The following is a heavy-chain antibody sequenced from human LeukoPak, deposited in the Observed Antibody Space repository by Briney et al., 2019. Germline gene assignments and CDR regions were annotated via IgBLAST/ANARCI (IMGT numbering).Heavy chain of an antibody. CDR2: ISSSSSTI. CDR1: GFTFSSYS. D-gene: IGHD4-17*01. V-gene: IGHV3-48*04. Sequence: GGSLRLSCAASGFTFSSYSMNWVRQAPGKGLEWVSYISSSSSTIYYADSVKGRFTISRDNAKNSLYLQMNSLRAEDTAVYYCARGYGDYDAPYYFDYWGQGTLVTVSS. J-gene: IGHJ4*02. CDR3: ARGYGDYDAPYYFDY.